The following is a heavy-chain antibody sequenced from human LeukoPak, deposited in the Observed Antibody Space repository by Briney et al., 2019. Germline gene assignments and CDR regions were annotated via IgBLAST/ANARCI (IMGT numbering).Heavy chain of an antibody. CDR1: GFTFSSYS. V-gene: IGHV3-48*01. CDR3: ARGKNSGWPYYFDY. CDR2: ISSSSSTI. Sequence: GGSLRPSCAASGFTFSSYSMNWVRQAPGKGLEWVSYISSSSSTIYYADSVKGRFTISRDNAKNSLYLQMNSLRAEDTAVYYCARGKNSGWPYYFDYWGQGTLVTVSP. D-gene: IGHD6-19*01. J-gene: IGHJ4*02.